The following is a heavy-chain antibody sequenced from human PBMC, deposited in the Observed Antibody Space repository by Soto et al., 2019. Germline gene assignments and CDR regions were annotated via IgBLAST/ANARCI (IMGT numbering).Heavy chain of an antibody. J-gene: IGHJ5*02. V-gene: IGHV3-23*01. CDR1: GFTFSSYA. D-gene: IGHD2-2*02. CDR3: AKDRRDCSSTSCYTPLDP. Sequence: LRLSCAASGFTFSSYAMSWVRQAPGKGLEWVSAISGSGGSTYYADSVKGRFTISRDNSKNTLYLQMNSLRAEDTAVYYCAKDRRDCSSTSCYTPLDPWGQGTLVTVSS. CDR2: ISGSGGST.